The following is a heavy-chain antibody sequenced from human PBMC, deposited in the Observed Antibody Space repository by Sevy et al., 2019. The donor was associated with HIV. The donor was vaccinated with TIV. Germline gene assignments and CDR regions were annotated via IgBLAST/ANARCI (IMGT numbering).Heavy chain of an antibody. J-gene: IGHJ6*02. CDR1: GFTFSSYS. V-gene: IGHV3-48*02. D-gene: IGHD3-22*01. CDR2: ISSSSSTI. CDR3: ARDYDSSEHYYGMDV. Sequence: GGSLRLSCAASGFTFSSYSMTWVRQAPGKGLEWVSYISSSSSTIYYADSVKGRFTISRDNAKNSLYLQMNSLRDEDTAVYYCARDYDSSEHYYGMDVWGQGTTVTVSS.